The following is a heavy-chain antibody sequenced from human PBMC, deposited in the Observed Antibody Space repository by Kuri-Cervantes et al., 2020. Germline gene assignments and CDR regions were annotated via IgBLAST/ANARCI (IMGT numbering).Heavy chain of an antibody. J-gene: IGHJ4*02. CDR1: GFTVSSNY. Sequence: GESLKISCAASGFTVSSNYMSWVRQAPGKGLEWVSVIYSGGSTYYADSVKGRFTISRDNSKNTLYLQMNSLRAEDTAVYYCARQPCTTTTCYIDYWGQGTLVTVSS. V-gene: IGHV3-66*04. CDR2: IYSGGST. CDR3: ARQPCTTTTCYIDY. D-gene: IGHD2/OR15-2a*01.